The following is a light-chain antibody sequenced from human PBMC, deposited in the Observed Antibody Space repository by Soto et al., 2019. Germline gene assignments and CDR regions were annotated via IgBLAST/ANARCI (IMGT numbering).Light chain of an antibody. CDR2: EVT. CDR3: SSYAGSNKFCG. J-gene: IGLJ1*01. V-gene: IGLV2-8*01. Sequence: QSVLTQPPSASGSVGQSVTISCTGTSSDVGDYNFVSWYQQHPGKAPKLMIYEVTKRPSGVPDRFSGSKSGNTASLTVSGLQPEDEADYYCSSYAGSNKFCGFGTGTKVTVL. CDR1: SSDVGDYNF.